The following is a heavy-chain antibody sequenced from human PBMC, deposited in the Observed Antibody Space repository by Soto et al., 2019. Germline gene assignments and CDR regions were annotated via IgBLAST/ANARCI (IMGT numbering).Heavy chain of an antibody. V-gene: IGHV4-39*01. CDR1: GGSISSSSYY. D-gene: IGHD6-19*01. CDR2: IYYSGST. Sequence: SETLSLTCTVSGGSISSSSYYWGWIRQPPGKGLEWIGSIYYSGSTYYNPSLKSRVTISVDTSKNQFSLKLSSVTAADTAVYYCARRLVAVAGTDLPPQYYFDYWGQGTLVTVSS. J-gene: IGHJ4*02. CDR3: ARRLVAVAGTDLPPQYYFDY.